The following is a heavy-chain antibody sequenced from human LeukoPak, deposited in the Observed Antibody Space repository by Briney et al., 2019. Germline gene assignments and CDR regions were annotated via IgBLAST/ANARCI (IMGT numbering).Heavy chain of an antibody. CDR3: ATSEGAYGEDY. Sequence: PGGSLRLSCAASGFTFSRYWMHWVRQAPGKGLVWVSRINSDGYSTTYADFVKGRFTISRDNAKNTLYLQMNNLSAEDTAVYYCATSEGAYGEDYWGQGTLVTVSS. D-gene: IGHD4-17*01. CDR1: GFTFSRYW. CDR2: INSDGYST. J-gene: IGHJ4*02. V-gene: IGHV3-74*01.